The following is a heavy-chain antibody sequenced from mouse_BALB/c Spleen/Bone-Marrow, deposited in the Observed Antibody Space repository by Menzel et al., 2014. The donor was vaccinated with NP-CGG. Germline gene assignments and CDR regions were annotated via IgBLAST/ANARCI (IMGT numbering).Heavy chain of an antibody. CDR3: AREVVATDFFDY. J-gene: IGHJ2*01. V-gene: IGHV1-14*01. CDR1: RYTFTSYV. Sequence: EVQLVESGPELVKPGASVKMSCKASRYTFTSYVFHWVKQKPGQGLEWIGFMNPFNDGTKYNEKFKGKATLTSDKSSSTAYMELSSLTSEDSAVYYCAREVVATDFFDYWGQGTTLTVSS. CDR2: MNPFNDGT. D-gene: IGHD1-1*01.